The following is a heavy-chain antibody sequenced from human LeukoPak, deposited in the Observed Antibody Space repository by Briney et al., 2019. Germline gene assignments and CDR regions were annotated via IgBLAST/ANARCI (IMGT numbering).Heavy chain of an antibody. Sequence: PGGSLRLSCAASGFTFSDCRMTCVRQAPGKGLEWVATIKQDENEKYYVDSVRGRFTISRDNAKNSLFLHMNSLRDEDTAVYYCARRTPGTSKSDYWGQGTLVIVSS. D-gene: IGHD6-13*01. J-gene: IGHJ4*02. CDR1: GFTFSDCR. CDR3: ARRTPGTSKSDY. V-gene: IGHV3-7*05. CDR2: IKQDENEK.